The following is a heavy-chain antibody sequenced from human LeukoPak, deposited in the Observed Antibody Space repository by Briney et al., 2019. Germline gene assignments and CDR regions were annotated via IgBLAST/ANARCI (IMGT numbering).Heavy chain of an antibody. D-gene: IGHD1-14*01. J-gene: IGHJ4*02. CDR2: INWNDGST. Sequence: GGSLRLSCAASGFTFDAYGLSWVRQAPGKGLEWVSGINWNDGSTDYADSVKGRFTISRDKAKNSLCLQMNSLRAEDTASYYCARVPETTQLFDYWGQGTLVTVSS. CDR1: GFTFDAYG. V-gene: IGHV3-20*04. CDR3: ARVPETTQLFDY.